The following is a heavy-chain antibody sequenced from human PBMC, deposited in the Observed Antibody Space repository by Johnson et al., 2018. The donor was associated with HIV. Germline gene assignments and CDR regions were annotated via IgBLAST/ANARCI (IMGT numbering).Heavy chain of an antibody. D-gene: IGHD3-10*01. J-gene: IGHJ3*02. Sequence: EKLVESGGGVVQTGRSLRLSCSASGFTFSSYAMSWVRQAPGKGLEWVSAISGSGGSTYYADSVKGRFTISRDNSKNTLYLQMNSLRAEDTALYYCAKALRITMVQVYHRGGDAFDIWGQGTMVTVS. CDR1: GFTFSSYA. CDR2: ISGSGGST. CDR3: AKALRITMVQVYHRGGDAFDI. V-gene: IGHV3-23*04.